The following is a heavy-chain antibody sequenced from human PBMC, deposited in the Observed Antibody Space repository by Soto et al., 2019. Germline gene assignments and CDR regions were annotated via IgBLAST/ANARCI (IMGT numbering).Heavy chain of an antibody. CDR2: INPSGGST. CDR3: ARNYWYHDYYYYGIDF. D-gene: IGHD2-2*01. V-gene: IGHV1-46*01. CDR1: GYTFTSYY. Sequence: GASVKVSCKASGYTFTSYYMHWVRQAPGQGLEWMGIINPSGGSTSYAQKFQGRVTMTRDTSTSTVYMELSSLRSEDTAVYYCARNYWYHDYYYYGIDFWGQGTTVTVSS. J-gene: IGHJ6*02.